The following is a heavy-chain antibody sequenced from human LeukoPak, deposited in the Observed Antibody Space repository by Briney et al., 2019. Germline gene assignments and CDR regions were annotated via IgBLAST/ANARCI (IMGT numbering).Heavy chain of an antibody. V-gene: IGHV3-23*01. Sequence: PGGSLRLSCAASGFTFSSYAMSWVRQAPGKGLEWVSAISGSGGSTYYADSVKGRFTISGDNSKNTLYLQMNSLRAEDTAVYYCAKDLGGGLRWDMFDYWGQGTLVTVSS. J-gene: IGHJ4*02. CDR3: AKDLGGGLRWDMFDY. CDR1: GFTFSSYA. CDR2: ISGSGGST. D-gene: IGHD4-23*01.